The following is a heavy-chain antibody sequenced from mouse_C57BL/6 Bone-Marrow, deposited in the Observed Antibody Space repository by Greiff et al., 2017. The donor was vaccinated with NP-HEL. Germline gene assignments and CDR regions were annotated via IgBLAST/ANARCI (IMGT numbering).Heavy chain of an antibody. CDR1: GYTFTSYG. D-gene: IGHD1-1*01. Sequence: QVQLKQSGAELARPGASVKLSCKASGYTFTSYGISWVKQRTGQGLEWIGEIYPRSGNTYYNEKFKGKATLTADKSSSTAYMELRSLTSEDSAVYFCARGDYGSRHAMDYWGQGTSVTVSS. V-gene: IGHV1-81*01. J-gene: IGHJ4*01. CDR3: ARGDYGSRHAMDY. CDR2: IYPRSGNT.